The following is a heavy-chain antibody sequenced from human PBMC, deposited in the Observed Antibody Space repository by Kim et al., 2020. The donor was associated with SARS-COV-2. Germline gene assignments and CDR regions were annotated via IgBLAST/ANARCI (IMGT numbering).Heavy chain of an antibody. D-gene: IGHD4-17*01. CDR3: ARDRGGHYGDYWWFDP. J-gene: IGHJ5*02. Sequence: SVKVSCKASGGTFSSYAISWVRQAPGQGLEWMGGIIPIFGTANYAQKFQGRVTITADESTSTAYMELSSLRSEDTAVYYCARDRGGHYGDYWWFDPWGQGTLVTVSS. V-gene: IGHV1-69*13. CDR1: GGTFSSYA. CDR2: IIPIFGTA.